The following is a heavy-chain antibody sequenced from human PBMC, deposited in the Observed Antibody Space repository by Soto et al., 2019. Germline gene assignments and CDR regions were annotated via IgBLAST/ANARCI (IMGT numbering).Heavy chain of an antibody. D-gene: IGHD2-2*02. J-gene: IGHJ4*02. Sequence: PSETLSLTCAVSGGSISSGGYSWSWIRHPPGKGLEWIGYIYHTWNTYYNPSLESRVTISVDRSRNQLSLELTSVTAADTAVYYCARFRGTAILDYWGQGTLVTVSS. CDR1: GGSISSGGYS. CDR2: IYHTWNT. V-gene: IGHV4-30-2*01. CDR3: ARFRGTAILDY.